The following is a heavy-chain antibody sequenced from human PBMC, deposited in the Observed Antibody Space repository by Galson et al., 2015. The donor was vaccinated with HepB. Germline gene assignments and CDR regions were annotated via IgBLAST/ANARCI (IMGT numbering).Heavy chain of an antibody. D-gene: IGHD3-22*01. V-gene: IGHV4-39*01. CDR3: ASQRVDSRGYWRSRGSEFDC. CDR2: VYYDDTT. Sequence: SETLSLTCTVSGGSVTTTSYFWGWVRQPPGKGLEWIGSVYYDDTTYYNPSLKSRVTLSVDSSKNQFSLSLGSVTAADTATYYCASQRVDSRGYWRSRGSEFDCWGQGTLVTVSP. CDR1: GGSVTTTSYF. J-gene: IGHJ5*01.